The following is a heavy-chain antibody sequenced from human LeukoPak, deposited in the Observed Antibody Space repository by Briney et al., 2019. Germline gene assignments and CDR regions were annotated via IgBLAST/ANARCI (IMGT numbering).Heavy chain of an antibody. CDR2: IYFSGTT. V-gene: IGHV4-59*01. D-gene: IGHD3-10*01. Sequence: PSETLSLTCTVSGGSICSYWSWIRQSPGKGLEWIGYIYFSGTTNYNPSLKSRLTITIDTSRNQISLKLSSVTAADTAIYYCVSGGSYLTKWGQGTLVTVSS. CDR3: VSGGSYLTK. J-gene: IGHJ4*02. CDR1: GGSICSY.